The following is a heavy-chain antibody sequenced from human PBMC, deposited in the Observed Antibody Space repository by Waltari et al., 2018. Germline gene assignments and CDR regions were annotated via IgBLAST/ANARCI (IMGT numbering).Heavy chain of an antibody. Sequence: EVQLVESGGGLVQPGGSLRLSCAASGFIFSSYWIHWVRQAPGKGLVWVSRLNDDGSGTTYADCVKGRFSISRDNAKNTLYLQMNSLRAEDTAVYYCAREYSNSRYFDYWGPGTLVTVSS. CDR2: LNDDGSGT. J-gene: IGHJ4*02. D-gene: IGHD6-6*01. CDR3: AREYSNSRYFDY. V-gene: IGHV3-74*01. CDR1: GFIFSSYW.